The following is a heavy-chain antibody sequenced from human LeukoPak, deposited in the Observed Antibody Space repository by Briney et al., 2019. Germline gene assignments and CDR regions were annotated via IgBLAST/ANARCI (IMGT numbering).Heavy chain of an antibody. J-gene: IGHJ4*02. CDR2: INHSGST. CDR1: GGSFSGYY. CDR3: ARYTQGTIDY. V-gene: IGHV4-34*01. Sequence: PSETLSLTCAVYGGSFSGYYWSWIRQPAGKGLEWIGEINHSGSTNYNPSLKSRVTISVDTSKNQFSLKLSSVTAADTAVYYCARYTQGTIDYWGQGTLVTVSS. D-gene: IGHD2-2*02.